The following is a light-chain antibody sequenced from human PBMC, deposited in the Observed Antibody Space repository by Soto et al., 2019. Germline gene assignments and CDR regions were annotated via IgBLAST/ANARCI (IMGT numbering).Light chain of an antibody. J-gene: IGKJ1*01. CDR1: QSISSY. CDR3: QQLNSYPWT. CDR2: AAS. V-gene: IGKV1-9*01. Sequence: LTQSPACLSASVGYTGTISCRASQSISSYLAWYQQKPGQAPKLLIYAASTLPTGVPSRFSGSGSGTESTLTTSSLQPEDFAAYSCQQLNSYPWTFGQGTKVDIK.